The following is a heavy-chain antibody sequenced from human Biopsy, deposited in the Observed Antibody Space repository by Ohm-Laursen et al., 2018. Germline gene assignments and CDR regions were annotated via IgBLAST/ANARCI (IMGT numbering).Heavy chain of an antibody. D-gene: IGHD2-8*01. J-gene: IGHJ6*02. CDR3: ARGGVSGSQMVYAKSDMDA. CDR2: MNPDSGRS. V-gene: IGHV1-8*01. CDR1: ADSFIGYY. Sequence: ASVKVSCNASADSFIGYYIEWVRQATGEGLECMGWMNPDSGRSNFAAKFQGRLTVTRTTSTTTAYMELSSLTSEDTAVYYCARGGVSGSQMVYAKSDMDAWGQGTAVTVSS.